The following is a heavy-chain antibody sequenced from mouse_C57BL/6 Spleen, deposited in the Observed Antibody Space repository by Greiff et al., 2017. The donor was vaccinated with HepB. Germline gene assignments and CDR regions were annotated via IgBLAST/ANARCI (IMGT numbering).Heavy chain of an antibody. V-gene: IGHV1-50*01. CDR1: GYTFTSYW. CDR3: ARVQDSSGYGAMDY. Sequence: QVQLQQPGAELVKPGASVKLSCKASGYTFTSYWMQWVKQRPGQGLEWIGEIDPSDSYTNYNQKFKGKATLTVDTSSSTAYMQLSSLTSEDSAVYYGARVQDSSGYGAMDYWGQGTSVTVSS. D-gene: IGHD3-2*02. J-gene: IGHJ4*01. CDR2: IDPSDSYT.